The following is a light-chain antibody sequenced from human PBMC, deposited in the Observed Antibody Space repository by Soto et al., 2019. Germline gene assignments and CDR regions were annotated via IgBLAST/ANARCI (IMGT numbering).Light chain of an antibody. CDR3: SLYTSENAYV. Sequence: LTQPPSVSGSPGQSVTISCTGTSTDFVSYNRVSWYQQPPGTAPKLMIYEVSKRPSGVPDRSSGSKSGNTASLTISGLQAADEADYYCSLYTSENAYVFGTGTKVTVL. V-gene: IGLV2-18*01. J-gene: IGLJ1*01. CDR1: STDFVSYNR. CDR2: EVS.